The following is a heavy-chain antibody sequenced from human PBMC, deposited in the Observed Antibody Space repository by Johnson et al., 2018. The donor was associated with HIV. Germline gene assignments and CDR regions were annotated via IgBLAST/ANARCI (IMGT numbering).Heavy chain of an antibody. J-gene: IGHJ3*02. V-gene: IGHV3-73*01. Sequence: VQLVESGGGVVQPGRSLRLSCAASGFTFSSYAMHWVRQASGKGLEWVGRIRSKANSYATAYAASVTGRFTISRDDSQNTAYLQMNSLKTEDTAVYYCARAGRWSGDTFDIWGQGTMVTVSS. D-gene: IGHD3-10*01. CDR1: GFTFSSYA. CDR3: ARAGRWSGDTFDI. CDR2: IRSKANSYAT.